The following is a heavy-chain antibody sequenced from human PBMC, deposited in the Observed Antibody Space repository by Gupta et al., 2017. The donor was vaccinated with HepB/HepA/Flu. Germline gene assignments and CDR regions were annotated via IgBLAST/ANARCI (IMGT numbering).Heavy chain of an antibody. CDR3: TKDFDYVWGS. D-gene: IGHD3-16*01. J-gene: IGHJ5*01. CDR1: GFAFSAHW. V-gene: IGHV3-74*01. CDR2: ISPDGSNT. Sequence: EMLLVESGGGLVQPVGSLRLSCAASGFAFSAHWLHWVRQAPGKGLMWVSRISPDGSNTGYADSVKGRFTLSRDNAKNTLYLQMNSLRAEDTGVYFCTKDFDYVWGSWGHGTLITVSS.